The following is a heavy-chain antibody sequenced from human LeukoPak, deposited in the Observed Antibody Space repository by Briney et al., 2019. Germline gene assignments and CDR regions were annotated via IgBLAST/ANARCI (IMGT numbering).Heavy chain of an antibody. V-gene: IGHV3-23*01. CDR2: LSSNGDNT. CDR1: GFAFSSYA. Sequence: PGGSLRLSCAASGFAFSSYAMSWVLQAPGKGLEWVSVLSSNGDNTYYAESVKGRFTISRDNSKNTLYLQMISLRAEDTAVYYCANLEVSHGLDIWGQGTMVTVSS. J-gene: IGHJ3*02. CDR3: ANLEVSHGLDI. D-gene: IGHD2-8*01.